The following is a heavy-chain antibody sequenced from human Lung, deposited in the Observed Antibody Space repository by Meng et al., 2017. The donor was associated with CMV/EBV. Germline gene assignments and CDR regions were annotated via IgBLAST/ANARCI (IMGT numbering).Heavy chain of an antibody. D-gene: IGHD3-22*01. CDR2: ISSESSHT. J-gene: IGHJ4*02. Sequence: GGSXRLSCAASGFDFSKYSMNWVRQAPGKGPEWVASISSESSHTEYAESMKGRITIPRDNAKNSLHMEMENLRVEDTAVYYCARGYHYYDSSGLLIWGPGTLVTVSS. V-gene: IGHV3-21*06. CDR1: GFDFSKYS. CDR3: ARGYHYYDSSGLLI.